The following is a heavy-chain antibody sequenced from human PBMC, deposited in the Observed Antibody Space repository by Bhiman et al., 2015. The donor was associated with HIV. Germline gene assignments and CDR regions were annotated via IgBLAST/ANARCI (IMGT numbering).Heavy chain of an antibody. J-gene: IGHJ4*02. CDR1: GFPFSTFW. CDR2: IKEDGSEK. Sequence: EVQLVESGGGLVQPGGSLRLSCAASGFPFSTFWMTWVRQAPGKGLEWVANIKEDGSEKYYVDSVKGRFTISRDNAKNSLYLQMNTLRAEDTALYYCAREAVAGSVYFNYWGQGNAGHRLL. D-gene: IGHD6-19*01. V-gene: IGHV3-7*01. CDR3: AREAVAGSVYFNY.